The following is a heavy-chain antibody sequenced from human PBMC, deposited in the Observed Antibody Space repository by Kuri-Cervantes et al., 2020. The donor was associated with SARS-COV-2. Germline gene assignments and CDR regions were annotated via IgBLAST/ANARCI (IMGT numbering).Heavy chain of an antibody. Sequence: GGSLRLSCAASGFTFGSYEMNWVRQAPGKGLEWVATISYDGSNQYYGDSVKGRFTFSRDNSKNRMYLQMDSLRSEDTAVYYCARDSNKRLYGEVLSLGDAFDIWGQGTMVTVSS. CDR2: ISYDGSNQ. V-gene: IGHV3-30*03. J-gene: IGHJ3*02. CDR3: ARDSNKRLYGEVLSLGDAFDI. D-gene: IGHD3-10*01. CDR1: GFTFGSYE.